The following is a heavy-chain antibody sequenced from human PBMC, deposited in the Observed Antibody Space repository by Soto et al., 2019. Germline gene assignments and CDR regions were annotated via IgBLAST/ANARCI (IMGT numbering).Heavy chain of an antibody. V-gene: IGHV6-1*01. CDR2: TYYRSKWYN. J-gene: IGHJ6*02. CDR3: ASTRRDGYNNYYYYYGMDV. D-gene: IGHD5-12*01. Sequence: SQTLSLTCAMSGDSVSSNSAAWNWIRQSPSRGLEWLGRTYYRSKWYNDYAVSVNGRITINPDTSKNQFSLQMNSVTPEDTAVYYCASTRRDGYNNYYYYYGMDVWGQGTTVTVS. CDR1: GDSVSSNSAA.